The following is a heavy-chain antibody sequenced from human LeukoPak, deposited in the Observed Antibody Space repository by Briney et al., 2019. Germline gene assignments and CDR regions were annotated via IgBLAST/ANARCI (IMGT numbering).Heavy chain of an antibody. D-gene: IGHD2-15*01. Sequence: KSSETLSLTCAVYGGSFSGYYWSWIRQPPGKGLEWIGEINRSGSTNYNPSLKSRVTISVDTSKSQFSLKLTSVTAADTAVYYCARLVCGGGSCPAELDYWGQGTLVTVSS. CDR1: GGSFSGYY. CDR2: INRSGST. J-gene: IGHJ4*02. V-gene: IGHV4-34*01. CDR3: ARLVCGGGSCPAELDY.